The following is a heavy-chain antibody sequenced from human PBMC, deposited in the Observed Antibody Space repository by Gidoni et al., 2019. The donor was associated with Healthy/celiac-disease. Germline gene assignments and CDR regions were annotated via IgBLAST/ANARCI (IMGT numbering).Heavy chain of an antibody. CDR2: IDPSDSYT. CDR1: GYSFTSYW. V-gene: IGHV5-10-1*03. Sequence: EVQLVQSGAEVKKPGESLRISCKGSGYSFTSYWISWVRQMPGKGLEWMGRIDPSDSYTNYSPSFQGHVTISADKSISTAYLQWSSLKASDTAMYYCATLTIFGAGDLREDEFDYWGQGTLVTVSS. CDR3: ATLTIFGAGDLREDEFDY. J-gene: IGHJ4*02. D-gene: IGHD3-3*01.